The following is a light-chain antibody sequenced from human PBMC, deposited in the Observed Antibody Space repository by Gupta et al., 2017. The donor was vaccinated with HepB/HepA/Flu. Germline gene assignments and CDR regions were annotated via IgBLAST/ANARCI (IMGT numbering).Light chain of an antibody. Sequence: DIQLTQSPFFLSTSVGDRVTITCRASQGISSYLAWYQQKPGKAPNLLSYAASTLQSGVPSRFSGSGSGTEFTLTISSLQPEDFSAYYCQQLNSYPRSFGQGTKLEMK. V-gene: IGKV1-9*01. CDR1: QGISSY. CDR3: QQLNSYPRS. J-gene: IGKJ2*04. CDR2: AAS.